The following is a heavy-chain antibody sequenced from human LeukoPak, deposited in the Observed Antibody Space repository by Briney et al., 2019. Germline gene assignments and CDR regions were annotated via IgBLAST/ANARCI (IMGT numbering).Heavy chain of an antibody. CDR1: EFNFSNSA. CDR2: IYSGGST. CDR3: ARDLGGYNDY. Sequence: GGSLRLSCAASEFNFSNSAMSWVRQAPGKGLEWVSVIYSGGSTYYADSVKGRFTISRDNSKNTLYLQMNSLRAEDTAVYYCARDLGGYNDYWGQGTLVTVSS. D-gene: IGHD5-24*01. V-gene: IGHV3-66*01. J-gene: IGHJ4*02.